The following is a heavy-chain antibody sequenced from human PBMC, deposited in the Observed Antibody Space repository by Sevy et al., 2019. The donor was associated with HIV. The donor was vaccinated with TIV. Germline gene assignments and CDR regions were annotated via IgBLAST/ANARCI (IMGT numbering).Heavy chain of an antibody. CDR2: ISGSGGST. CDR1: GFTFSSYA. D-gene: IGHD3-10*01. CDR3: ATRGSGGYYNADDAFDI. Sequence: GGSLRLSCAASGFTFSSYAMSWVRQAPGKGLEWVSAISGSGGSTYYADSVKGRFTISRDNSKNTLYLQMNSLRAEDAAVYYCATRGSGGYYNADDAFDIWGQGTMVTVSS. J-gene: IGHJ3*02. V-gene: IGHV3-23*01.